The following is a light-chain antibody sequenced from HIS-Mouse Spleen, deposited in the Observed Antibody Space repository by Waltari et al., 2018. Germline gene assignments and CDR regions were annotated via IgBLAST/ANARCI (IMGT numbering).Light chain of an antibody. CDR3: SSYTSSSTPYV. Sequence: QSALTQPASVSGSPGQSITISCTGTSSDVGGYNYVSWYQQHPGKAPKPMIYEVSNRPSGVSNLFSGSKSGNTASLTISGLQAEDEADYYCSSYTSSSTPYVFGTGTKVTVL. J-gene: IGLJ1*01. V-gene: IGLV2-14*01. CDR1: SSDVGGYNY. CDR2: EVS.